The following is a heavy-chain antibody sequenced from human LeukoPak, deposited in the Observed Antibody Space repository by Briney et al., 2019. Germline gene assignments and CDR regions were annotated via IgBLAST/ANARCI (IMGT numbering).Heavy chain of an antibody. CDR2: INHSGGT. J-gene: IGHJ6*02. D-gene: IGHD3-10*01. Sequence: SETLSLTCAVYGGSFSGYYWSWIRQPPGKGLEWIGEINHSGGTNYNPSLKSRVTISVDTSKNQFSLKLSSVTAADTAVYYCARVKVRGSGSYSKAFYGWYGMDVWGQGTTVTVSS. CDR3: ARVKVRGSGSYSKAFYGWYGMDV. V-gene: IGHV4-34*01. CDR1: GGSFSGYY.